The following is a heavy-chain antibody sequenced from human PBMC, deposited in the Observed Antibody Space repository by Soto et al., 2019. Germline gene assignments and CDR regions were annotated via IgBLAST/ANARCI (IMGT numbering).Heavy chain of an antibody. CDR1: GGSISSGGYY. CDR2: IYYSGST. J-gene: IGHJ6*02. Sequence: PSETLSLTCTVSGGSISSGGYYWSWIRQHPGKGLERIGYIYYSGSTYYNPSLKSRVTISVDTSKNQFSLKLSSVTAADTAVYYCAREPHYDFWSGYYEDYYYGMDVWGQGTTVTVSS. D-gene: IGHD3-3*01. V-gene: IGHV4-31*03. CDR3: AREPHYDFWSGYYEDYYYGMDV.